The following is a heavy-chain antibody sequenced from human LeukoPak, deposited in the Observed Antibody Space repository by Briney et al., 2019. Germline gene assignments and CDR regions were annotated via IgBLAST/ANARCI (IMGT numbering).Heavy chain of an antibody. J-gene: IGHJ4*02. D-gene: IGHD1-14*01. V-gene: IGHV3-11*01. Sequence: LSLTCTVSGGSISSSSYYWGWIRQAPGKGLEWVSYISSSGSTIYYADSVKGRFTISRDNSKNTLYLQMNSLRAEDTAVYYCAKARMTAPRDYWGQGTLVTVSS. CDR3: AKARMTAPRDY. CDR1: GGSISSSSYY. CDR2: ISSSGSTI.